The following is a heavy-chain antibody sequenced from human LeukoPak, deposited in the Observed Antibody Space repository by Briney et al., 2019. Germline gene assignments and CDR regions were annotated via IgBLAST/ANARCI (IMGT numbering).Heavy chain of an antibody. Sequence: PGGSLRLSCAASGFTFSSYSMNWVRQAPGKGLEWVSSISSSSSYIYYADSVKGRFTISRDNSKNTLYLQMNSLRAEDTAVYYCARAARELRLYWGQGTLVTVSS. CDR1: GFTFSSYS. CDR3: ARAARELRLY. D-gene: IGHD1-26*01. J-gene: IGHJ4*02. CDR2: ISSSSSYI. V-gene: IGHV3-21*01.